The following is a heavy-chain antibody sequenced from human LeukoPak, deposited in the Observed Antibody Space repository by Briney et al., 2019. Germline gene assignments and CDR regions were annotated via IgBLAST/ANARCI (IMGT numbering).Heavy chain of an antibody. Sequence: PGRSLRLSCVASGFTFSNYAMHWVRQAPGKGLEWVAVISFDGYNKYYADSVKGRFTVSRDNSKNTLYLQMNSLRSEDTALFYCARIPSPLHFGMGADSWGQGTLVTVSS. CDR1: GFTFSNYA. CDR2: ISFDGYNK. CDR3: ARIPSPLHFGMGADS. V-gene: IGHV3-30-3*01. J-gene: IGHJ4*02. D-gene: IGHD1-26*01.